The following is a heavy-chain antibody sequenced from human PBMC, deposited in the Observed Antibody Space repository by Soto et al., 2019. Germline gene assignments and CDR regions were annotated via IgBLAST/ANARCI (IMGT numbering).Heavy chain of an antibody. CDR3: SRGVTRGVDY. V-gene: IGHV1-8*01. CDR2: MEPSSGRT. J-gene: IGHJ4*02. CDR1: GYSFTGLD. Sequence: ASVKVSCKASGYSFTGLDINWVRQTTGQGLERMGWMEPSSGRTGYAQKFQGRVTMTRNTSINTAYMELSSLTSDDTASYYCSRGVTRGVDYWGQSALGTVS. D-gene: IGHD3-10*01.